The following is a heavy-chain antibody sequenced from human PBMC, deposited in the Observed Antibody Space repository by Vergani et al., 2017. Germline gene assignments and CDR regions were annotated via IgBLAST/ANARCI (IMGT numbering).Heavy chain of an antibody. CDR2: INPSGGST. V-gene: IGHV1-46*01. CDR3: ARDASTGITIFGVVAGGNWFDP. J-gene: IGHJ5*02. CDR1: GYTFTSYY. D-gene: IGHD3-3*01. Sequence: QVQLVQSGAEVKKPGASVKVSCKASGYTFTSYYMHWVRQAPGQGLEWMGIINPSGGSTSYAQKFQGRVTMTRDTSTSTVYMELSSLRSEDTAVYYCARDASTGITIFGVVAGGNWFDPWGQGTLVTVSS.